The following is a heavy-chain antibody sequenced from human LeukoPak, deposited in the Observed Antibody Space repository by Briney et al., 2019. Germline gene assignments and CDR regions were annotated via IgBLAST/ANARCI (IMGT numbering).Heavy chain of an antibody. D-gene: IGHD4-17*01. J-gene: IGHJ4*02. CDR2: ISYSGST. V-gene: IGHV4-59*12. CDR3: ARYAPMTTYDY. CDR1: GGSISTYY. Sequence: SETLSLTCTVSGGSISTYYWTWIRQPPGKELEWIGYISYSGSTDYSPSLKSRVTMSVDTSKNQFSLKLSSVTAADTAVYYCARYAPMTTYDYWGQGTLVTVSS.